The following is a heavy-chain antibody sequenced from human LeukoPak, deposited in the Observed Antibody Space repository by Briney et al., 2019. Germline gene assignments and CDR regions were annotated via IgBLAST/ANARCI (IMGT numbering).Heavy chain of an antibody. CDR3: AKSVGEMATINAFDI. Sequence: PGGTLRLSCAASGFTFSSYGMSWVRQAPGKGLEGVSAISGSGGSTYYADSVKGRFTISRDNSKNTLYLQMNSLRAEDTAVYYCAKSVGEMATINAFDIWGQGTMVTVSS. J-gene: IGHJ3*02. D-gene: IGHD5-24*01. CDR2: ISGSGGST. CDR1: GFTFSSYG. V-gene: IGHV3-23*01.